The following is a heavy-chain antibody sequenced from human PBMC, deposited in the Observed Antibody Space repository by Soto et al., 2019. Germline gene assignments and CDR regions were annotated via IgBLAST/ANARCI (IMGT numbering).Heavy chain of an antibody. J-gene: IGHJ4*02. Sequence: PGGSLRLPCAASGGTFSTYSMTWVRQAPGKGLEWVSSISNSSSHTYYADSVKGRFTISRDNAKNSLYLQMNSLSAEDTAVYFCARDILTGYTEVYFGYWGQGTLVTVSS. D-gene: IGHD3-9*01. CDR3: ARDILTGYTEVYFGY. CDR1: GGTFSTYS. CDR2: ISNSSSHT. V-gene: IGHV3-21*01.